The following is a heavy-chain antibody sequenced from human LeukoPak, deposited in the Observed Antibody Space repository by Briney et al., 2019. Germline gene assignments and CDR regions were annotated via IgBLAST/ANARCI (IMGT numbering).Heavy chain of an antibody. V-gene: IGHV3-9*01. CDR3: AKDITPNPYSSSSYWSWFDP. CDR2: ISWNRGGK. Sequence: GRSLRLSCAASGFTFDDYAMHWVRQAPGKGLEWVSRISWNRGGKVYADSVKGRFTISRDNAKNSLYLQMNSLRAEDTALYYCAKDITPNPYSSSSYWSWFDPWGQGTLVTVSS. J-gene: IGHJ5*02. D-gene: IGHD6-6*01. CDR1: GFTFDDYA.